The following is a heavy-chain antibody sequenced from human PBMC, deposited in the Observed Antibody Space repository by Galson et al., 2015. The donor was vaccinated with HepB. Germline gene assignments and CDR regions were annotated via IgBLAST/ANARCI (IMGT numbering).Heavy chain of an antibody. Sequence: SLTELSMHWVRQAPGKGLEWMGGFDPEDGETIYAQKLQGRITLTEDTSTDTAYMELSSLRSEDTAVYYCATDLGWEQRFWGQGTPVTVSS. J-gene: IGHJ4*02. CDR2: FDPEDGET. CDR3: ATDLGWEQRF. CDR1: SLTELS. V-gene: IGHV1-24*01. D-gene: IGHD1/OR15-1a*01.